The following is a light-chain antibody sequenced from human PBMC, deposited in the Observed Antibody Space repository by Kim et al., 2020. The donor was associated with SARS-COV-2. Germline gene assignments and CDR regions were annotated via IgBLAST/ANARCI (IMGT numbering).Light chain of an antibody. CDR2: EDD. V-gene: IGLV6-57*03. Sequence: GKTVTISCTRSSGSIGSNYVKWYQQRPGSAPTTVIFEDDQRPSGVPDRFSGSIDSSSNSASLTISGLKTEDEADYYCQSYDSSNVVFGGGTKLTVL. CDR1: SGSIGSNY. J-gene: IGLJ2*01. CDR3: QSYDSSNVV.